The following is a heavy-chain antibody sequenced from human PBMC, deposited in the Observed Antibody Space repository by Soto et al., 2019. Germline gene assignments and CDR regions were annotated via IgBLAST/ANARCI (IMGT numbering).Heavy chain of an antibody. V-gene: IGHV3-48*03. J-gene: IGHJ3*02. CDR2: ISSSGSTI. CDR3: ARSAALHDAFDI. D-gene: IGHD6-13*01. Sequence: GGSLRLSCAASGFTFSSYEMNWVRQAPGKGLEWVSYISSSGSTIYYADSVKGRFTISRDNAKNSLYLQMNSLRAEDTAVYYCARSAALHDAFDIWGQGTMVTVSS. CDR1: GFTFSSYE.